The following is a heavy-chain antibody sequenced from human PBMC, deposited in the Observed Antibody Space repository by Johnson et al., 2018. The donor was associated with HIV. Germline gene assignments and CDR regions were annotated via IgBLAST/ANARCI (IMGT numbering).Heavy chain of an antibody. CDR2: ISYDGSNK. V-gene: IGHV3-30*04. CDR1: GFTFSSYS. Sequence: QVQLVESGGGVVQPGRSLRLSCAASGFTFSSYSMHWVRQAPGKGLEWVADISYDGSNKYYADSVKGRFTISRDNAKNTLYLQMNSLRAEDTAVYYCARVRRREEEHDAFDIWGQGTMVTVSS. CDR3: ARVRRREEEHDAFDI. J-gene: IGHJ3*02.